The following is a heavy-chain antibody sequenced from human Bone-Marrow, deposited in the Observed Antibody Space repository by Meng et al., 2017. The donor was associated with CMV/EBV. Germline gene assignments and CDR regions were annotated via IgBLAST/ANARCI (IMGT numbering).Heavy chain of an antibody. Sequence: SETLSLTCTVSGGSISSSSYYWGWIRQPPGKGLEWIGSIYYSGSTYYNPSLKSRVTISVDTSENQFSLKLSSVTAADTAVYYCARSITIFGVVRRGNYYGMDVWGQGTTVTVSS. CDR2: IYYSGST. CDR1: GGSISSSSYY. D-gene: IGHD3-3*01. CDR3: ARSITIFGVVRRGNYYGMDV. J-gene: IGHJ6*02. V-gene: IGHV4-39*07.